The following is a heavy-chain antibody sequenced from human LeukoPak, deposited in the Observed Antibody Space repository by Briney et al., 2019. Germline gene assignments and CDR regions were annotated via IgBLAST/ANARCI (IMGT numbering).Heavy chain of an antibody. V-gene: IGHV1-2*02. CDR2: INPNSGGT. CDR1: GYTFTGYY. CDR3: ARLSIAARTGDY. Sequence: ASVKVSCKASGYTFTGYYMHWVRQAPGQGLEWMGWINPNSGGTNYAQKFQGRVTMTRDTSISTAYMELSRLRSDDTAVYYCARLSIAARTGDYWGQGTLVTVSS. J-gene: IGHJ4*02. D-gene: IGHD6-6*01.